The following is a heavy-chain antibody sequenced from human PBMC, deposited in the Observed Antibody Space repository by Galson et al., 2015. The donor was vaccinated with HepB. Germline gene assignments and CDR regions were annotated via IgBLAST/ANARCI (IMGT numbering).Heavy chain of an antibody. D-gene: IGHD5-18*01. CDR2: IYYSGST. CDR3: ARAGGYSYGYNGCFDY. J-gene: IGHJ4*02. CDR1: GGSISSGGYY. Sequence: TLSLTCTVSGGSISSGGYYWSWIRQHPGKGLEWIGYIYYSGSTYYNPSLKSRVTISVDTSKNQFSLKLSSVTAADTAVYYCARAGGYSYGYNGCFDYWGQGTLVPVSS. V-gene: IGHV4-31*03.